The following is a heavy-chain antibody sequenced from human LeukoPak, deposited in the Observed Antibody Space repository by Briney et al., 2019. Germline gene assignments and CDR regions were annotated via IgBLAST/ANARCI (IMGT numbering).Heavy chain of an antibody. Sequence: SETLSLTCTVSGYSISSGYYWGWIRQPPGKGLEWIGSIYHSGSTSYNPSLKSRVTISVDTSKNQFSLKLSSVTAAGTAVYYCARAISDIHFYYFDYWGQGTLVTVSS. CDR1: GYSISSGYY. V-gene: IGHV4-38-2*02. CDR3: ARAISDIHFYYFDY. J-gene: IGHJ4*02. D-gene: IGHD2-2*02. CDR2: IYHSGST.